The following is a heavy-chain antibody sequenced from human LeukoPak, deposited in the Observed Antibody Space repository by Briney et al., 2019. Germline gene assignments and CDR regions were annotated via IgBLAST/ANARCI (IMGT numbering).Heavy chain of an antibody. CDR3: AKGFYGYSYGYYFDY. D-gene: IGHD5-18*01. J-gene: IGHJ4*02. CDR2: ISGSGGST. V-gene: IGHV3-23*01. Sequence: AGGSLRLSCAASGFTFSSYAMSWVRQAPGKGLEWVSAISGSGGSTYYADSVKGRFTTSRDNSKNTLYLQMNSLRAEDTAVYYCAKGFYGYSYGYYFDYWGQGTLVTVSS. CDR1: GFTFSSYA.